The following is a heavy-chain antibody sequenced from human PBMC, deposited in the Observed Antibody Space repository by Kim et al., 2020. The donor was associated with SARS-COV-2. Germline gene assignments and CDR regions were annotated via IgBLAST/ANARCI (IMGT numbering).Heavy chain of an antibody. D-gene: IGHD3-10*01. CDR1: GYIFNGYY. CDR3: ARRLHYYYAMDV. J-gene: IGHJ6*02. Sequence: ASVKVSCKGSGYIFNGYYINWVRQAPGEGLEWMGWISPISGDTKYAQNFQGRVTMTRDTSIRTAYMELSSLRSDDTTVYYCARRLHYYYAMDVWGQGTTVIVP. V-gene: IGHV1-2*02. CDR2: ISPISGDT.